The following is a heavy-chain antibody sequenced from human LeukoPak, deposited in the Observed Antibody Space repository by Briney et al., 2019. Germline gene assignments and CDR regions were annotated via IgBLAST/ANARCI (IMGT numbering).Heavy chain of an antibody. V-gene: IGHV3-23*01. J-gene: IGHJ4*02. CDR2: ISGSGGST. Sequence: GGSLRLSCAASGFTFSSYAMSCVRQAPGKGLEWVSAISGSGGSTYYADSVKGRFTISRDNSKNTLYPQMNSLRAEDTAVYYCAGTRWLFDYWGQGTLVTVSS. CDR1: GFTFSSYA. CDR3: AGTRWLFDY. D-gene: IGHD5-12*01.